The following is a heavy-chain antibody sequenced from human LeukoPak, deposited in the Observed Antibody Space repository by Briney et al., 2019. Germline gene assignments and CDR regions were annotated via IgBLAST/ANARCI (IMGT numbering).Heavy chain of an antibody. D-gene: IGHD3-10*01. CDR2: INPDSGDR. V-gene: IGHV1-2*02. CDR3: ARGRSVNVARGPLFHL. Sequence: ASVKVSCKASGYTFIHYYIHWVRQAPGRGLKWMGWINPDSGDRSFAQGLQGRLTLTRDMSISTVYMELSSLTSDDTAVYYCARGRSVNVARGPLFHLWGRGTLVTVSS. CDR1: GYTFIHYY. J-gene: IGHJ2*01.